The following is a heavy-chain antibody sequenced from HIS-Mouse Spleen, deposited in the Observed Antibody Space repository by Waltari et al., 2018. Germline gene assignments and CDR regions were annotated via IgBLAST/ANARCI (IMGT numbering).Heavy chain of an antibody. V-gene: IGHV2-5*02. Sequence: QITLKESGPTLVKPTQTLTLTCTFSGFSLSTSGVGVGWIRQPPGKALEWLALIYWDDDKRYSPSLKSRLTITKETSKNQVVLTMTNMDPVDTATYYCAHRREAYGRYSSSWYFDYWGQGTLVTVSS. J-gene: IGHJ4*02. CDR1: GFSLSTSGVG. CDR3: AHRREAYGRYSSSWYFDY. CDR2: IYWDDDK. D-gene: IGHD6-13*01.